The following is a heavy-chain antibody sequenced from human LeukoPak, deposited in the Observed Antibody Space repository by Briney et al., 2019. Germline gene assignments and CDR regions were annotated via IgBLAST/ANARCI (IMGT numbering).Heavy chain of an antibody. CDR3: ASLFGELSGDY. Sequence: SGGSLRLSCAASGFTFSDYYMNWIRQAPGKGLEWVSYISSSGTTISYADSVKGRFTISRDNAKNSLYLQMNSLRAEDTAVYYCASLFGELSGDYWGQGTLVTVSS. D-gene: IGHD3-10*02. CDR1: GFTFSDYY. CDR2: ISSSGTTI. V-gene: IGHV3-11*01. J-gene: IGHJ4*02.